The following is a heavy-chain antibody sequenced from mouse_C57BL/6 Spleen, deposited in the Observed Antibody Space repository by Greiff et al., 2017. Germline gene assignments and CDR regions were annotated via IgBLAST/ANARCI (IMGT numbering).Heavy chain of an antibody. CDR3: ATERRGARWDYAMGC. V-gene: IGHV1-82*01. J-gene: IGHJ4*01. D-gene: IGHD4-1*01. CDR2: IYPGDGYT. CDR1: GYAFSSSW. Sequence: QVQLQQPGPELVKPGASVKISCKASGYAFSSSWMNWVKQRPGKGLEWIGRIYPGDGYTNYNGKFKGKATVTADKSSSTAYMQLSSLASEDSAVYFCATERRGARWDYAMGCWGQGASVTV.